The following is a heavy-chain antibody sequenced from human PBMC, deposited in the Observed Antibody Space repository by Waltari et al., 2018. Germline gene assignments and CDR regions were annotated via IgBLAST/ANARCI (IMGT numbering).Heavy chain of an antibody. CDR1: GGSISSYY. CDR3: ARGGGGYYTYYYYYYMDV. D-gene: IGHD3-3*01. Sequence: QVQLQESGPGLVKPSETLSLTCTVSGGSISSYYWSWIRQPPGKGLEWIGYIYYSGSTNYNPSLKSRVTISVDTSKNQFSLKLSSVTAADTAVYYCARGGGGYYTYYYYYYMDVWGKGTTVTISS. V-gene: IGHV4-59*01. J-gene: IGHJ6*03. CDR2: IYYSGST.